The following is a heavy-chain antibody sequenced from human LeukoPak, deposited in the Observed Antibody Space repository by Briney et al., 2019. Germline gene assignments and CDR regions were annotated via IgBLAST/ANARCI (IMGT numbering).Heavy chain of an antibody. D-gene: IGHD3-9*01. V-gene: IGHV3-21*01. CDR2: ISSSGTYI. J-gene: IGHJ4*02. CDR1: GFTFSSYW. CDR3: SDIDY. Sequence: GGSLRLSCAASGFTFSSYWMHWVRQAPGRGLEWVSSISSSGTYIYYADSVKGRFTISRDNAKNSLYLQMNSLRAEDTAVYYCSDIDYWGLGTLVTVSS.